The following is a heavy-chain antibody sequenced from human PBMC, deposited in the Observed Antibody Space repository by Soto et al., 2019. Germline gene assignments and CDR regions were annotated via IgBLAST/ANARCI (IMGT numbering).Heavy chain of an antibody. CDR1: GFTFSGSA. D-gene: IGHD3-9*01. J-gene: IGHJ4*02. CDR3: SRDDSDWFFN. Sequence: GGSLRLSCAASGFTFSGSAMHWVRQASGKGLELVGRIRSKANSYATAYAASVKGRFTISRDDSKNTAYLQMNSLESEDTAVYYCSRDDSDWFFNWGRGTLVTVSS. CDR2: IRSKANSYAT. V-gene: IGHV3-73*01.